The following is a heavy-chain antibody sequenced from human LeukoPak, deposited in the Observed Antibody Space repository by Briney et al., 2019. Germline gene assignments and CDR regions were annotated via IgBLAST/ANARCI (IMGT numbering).Heavy chain of an antibody. D-gene: IGHD2-2*01. CDR3: ARDVVTTTGDYFDY. CDR1: GGSISSYY. V-gene: IGHV4-4*07. CDR2: IYTSGST. J-gene: IGHJ4*02. Sequence: SETLSLTCTVSGGSISSYYWSWIRQSAGKGLEWIGRIYTSGSTNYNPPLKSRVTMSVDTSKHQFSLKLSSVTAADTAVYYCARDVVTTTGDYFDYWGQGTLVTVSS.